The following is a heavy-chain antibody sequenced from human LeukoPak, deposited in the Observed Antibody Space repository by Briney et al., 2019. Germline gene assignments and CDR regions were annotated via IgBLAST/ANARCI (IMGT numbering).Heavy chain of an antibody. CDR2: ISSSSSSI. J-gene: IGHJ4*02. Sequence: SGGSLRLSCAASGFTFSTYSMDWVRQAPGEGLEWVSSISSSSSSIYYADSVKGRFTISRDNAKDSLYLQMNSLRAEDTAVYYCARELVTSSYWGQGTLVTVSS. CDR3: ARELVTSSY. CDR1: GFTFSTYS. V-gene: IGHV3-21*01. D-gene: IGHD4-23*01.